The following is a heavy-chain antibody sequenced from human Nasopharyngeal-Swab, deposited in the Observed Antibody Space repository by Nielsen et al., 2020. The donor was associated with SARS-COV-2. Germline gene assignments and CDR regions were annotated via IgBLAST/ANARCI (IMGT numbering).Heavy chain of an antibody. D-gene: IGHD6-19*01. CDR2: INPSGGST. Sequence: WVRQAPGQGLEWMGIINPSGGSTSYAQKFQGRVTMTRDTSTSTVYMELSSLRSEDTAVYYCARERGSGWYDRLYYGMDVWGQGTTVTVSS. J-gene: IGHJ6*02. V-gene: IGHV1-46*01. CDR3: ARERGSGWYDRLYYGMDV.